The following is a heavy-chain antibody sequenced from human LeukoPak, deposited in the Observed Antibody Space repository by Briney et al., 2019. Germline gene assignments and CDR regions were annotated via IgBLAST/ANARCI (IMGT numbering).Heavy chain of an antibody. V-gene: IGHV3-48*01. CDR3: ARERGYCTDTSCYGFDY. D-gene: IGHD2-2*01. CDR1: GFTFSIYS. J-gene: IGHJ4*02. Sequence: PGGSLRLSCAASGFTFSIYSMNWVRQAPGKGLEWVSKISSDSSSIYYADSVKGGFTISRDNAKNSLYLQMNNLRAEDTAVYYCARERGYCTDTSCYGFDYWGQGILVTVSS. CDR2: ISSDSSSI.